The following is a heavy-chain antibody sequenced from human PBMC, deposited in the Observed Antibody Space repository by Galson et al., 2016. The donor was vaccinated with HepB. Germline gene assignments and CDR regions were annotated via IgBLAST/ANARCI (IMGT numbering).Heavy chain of an antibody. CDR1: GSTFYNNA. CDR3: ASGTYYDSGGFLYYCYYGLDV. Sequence: SVKVSCKAFGSTFYNNAVSWVRQAPGQGLEWMGGIIPLFSTSEYAQKFQGRVTITADESTDTTYMELNSLRSEDTAVYYCASGTYYDSGGFLYYCYYGLDVWGQGTTVTVSS. J-gene: IGHJ6*02. V-gene: IGHV1-69*13. D-gene: IGHD3-22*01. CDR2: IIPLFSTS.